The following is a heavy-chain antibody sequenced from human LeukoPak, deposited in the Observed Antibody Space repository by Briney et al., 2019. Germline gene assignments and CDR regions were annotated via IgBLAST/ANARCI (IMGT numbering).Heavy chain of an antibody. CDR3: ARDGHGDGFLTGYSYFGMDV. D-gene: IGHD3-9*01. CDR1: GFSLSRYS. CDR2: ITISSNFI. J-gene: IGHJ6*02. Sequence: GSLRLSCAASGFSLSRYSMNWVRQAPGKGLEWVSSITISSNFIYYADSVKGRFTISRDNAKSSLFLQMNSLRAEDTAVYFCARDGHGDGFLTGYSYFGMDVWGQGTTVTVSS. V-gene: IGHV3-21*01.